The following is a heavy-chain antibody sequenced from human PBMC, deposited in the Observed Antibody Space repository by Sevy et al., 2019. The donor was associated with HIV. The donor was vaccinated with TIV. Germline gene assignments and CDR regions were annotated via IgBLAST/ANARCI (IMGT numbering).Heavy chain of an antibody. CDR2: IIPIFGTA. V-gene: IGHV1-69*13. D-gene: IGHD5-18*01. CDR3: ARKGGQLWLFDY. CDR1: GGTFSSYA. J-gene: IGHJ5*01. Sequence: ASVKVSCKASGGTFSSYAISWVRQAPGQGLEWMGGIIPIFGTANYAQKFQGRVTITADESTSTAYMELSSLRSEDTAVYYCARKGGQLWLFDYWGQEPWSPSPQ.